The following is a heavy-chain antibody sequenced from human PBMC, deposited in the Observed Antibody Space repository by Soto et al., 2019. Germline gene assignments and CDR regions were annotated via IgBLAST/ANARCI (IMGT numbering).Heavy chain of an antibody. D-gene: IGHD1-26*01. V-gene: IGHV3-48*02. CDR2: ISSNSITI. J-gene: IGHJ4*02. Sequence: GGSLRLSCGASGFIFSKYSMNWVRQAPGKGLEWLSYISSNSITIYYADSVRGRFTIFRDNAKNSLYLQMNSLRDEDTAVYYCAREDILGTRSFDYWGQGALVTAPQ. CDR1: GFIFSKYS. CDR3: AREDILGTRSFDY.